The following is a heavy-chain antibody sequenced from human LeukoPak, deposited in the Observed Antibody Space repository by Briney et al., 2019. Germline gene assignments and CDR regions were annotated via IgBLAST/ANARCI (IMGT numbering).Heavy chain of an antibody. D-gene: IGHD1-26*01. CDR1: GFTFSNYA. V-gene: IGHV3-49*04. J-gene: IGHJ4*02. CDR3: TRHRGAYNFYDY. CDR2: IRSKAYGETP. Sequence: GGSLRLSCAASGFTFSNYAMSWVRQAPGKGLGWVGFIRSKAYGETPDYAASVKGRFTISRDDSKAIAYLQRNSLKTEYTAVYHCTRHRGAYNFYDYWGQGTLVTVSA.